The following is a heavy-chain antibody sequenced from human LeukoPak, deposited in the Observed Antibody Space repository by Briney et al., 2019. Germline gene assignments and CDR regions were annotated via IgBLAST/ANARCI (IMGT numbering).Heavy chain of an antibody. CDR1: GGTFSSYA. V-gene: IGHV1-69*13. Sequence: GASVKVSCKASGGTFSSYAISWVRQAPGQGLEWMGGIIPIFGTANYAQKFQGRVTITADESTSTAYMELSSLRFEDTAVYYCAIEFSAPNWFDPWGQGTLVTVSS. J-gene: IGHJ5*02. CDR3: AIEFSAPNWFDP. CDR2: IIPIFGTA. D-gene: IGHD2-15*01.